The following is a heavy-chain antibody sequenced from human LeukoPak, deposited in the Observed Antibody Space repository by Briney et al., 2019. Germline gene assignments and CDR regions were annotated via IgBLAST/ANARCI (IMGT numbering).Heavy chain of an antibody. D-gene: IGHD6-13*01. J-gene: IGHJ5*02. Sequence: SETLSLTCAVYGGSFSGYYWSWIRQPPGKGLGWIGEINHSGSTNYNPSLKSRVTISVDTSKNQFSLQLTSVTAADTAVYYCARAYSSSWYFNWFDPWGQGTLVTVSS. CDR2: INHSGST. CDR3: ARAYSSSWYFNWFDP. V-gene: IGHV4-34*01. CDR1: GGSFSGYY.